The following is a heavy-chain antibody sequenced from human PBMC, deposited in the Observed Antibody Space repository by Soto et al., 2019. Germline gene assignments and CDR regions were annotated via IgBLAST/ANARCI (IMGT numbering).Heavy chain of an antibody. CDR3: ARGPSLGYCSGGSCYLGYYYYYGMDV. CDR1: GFTFSSYG. Sequence: QVQLVESGGGVVQPGRSLRLSCAASGFTFSSYGMHWVRQAPGKGLEWVAVIWYDGSNKYYADSVKGRFTISRDNYKNTLYLQMNSLRAEDTAVYYCARGPSLGYCSGGSCYLGYYYYYGMDVWGQGTTVTVSS. V-gene: IGHV3-33*01. CDR2: IWYDGSNK. J-gene: IGHJ6*02. D-gene: IGHD2-15*01.